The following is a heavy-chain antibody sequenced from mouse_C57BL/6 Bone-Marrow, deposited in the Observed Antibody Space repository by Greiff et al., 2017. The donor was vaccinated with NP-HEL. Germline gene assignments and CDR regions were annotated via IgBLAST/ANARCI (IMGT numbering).Heavy chain of an antibody. D-gene: IGHD3-3*01. CDR2: IDPSDSYT. J-gene: IGHJ2*01. V-gene: IGHV1-69*01. CDR1: GYTFTSYW. CDR3: ARGGTRSGGY. Sequence: QVQLQQPGAELVMPGASVKLSCKASGYTFTSYWMHWVKQRPGQGLEWIGEIDPSDSYTNYNQKFKGKSTVTVDKSSSTAYMQLSSLTSEDSAVYYCARGGTRSGGYWGQGTTLTVSS.